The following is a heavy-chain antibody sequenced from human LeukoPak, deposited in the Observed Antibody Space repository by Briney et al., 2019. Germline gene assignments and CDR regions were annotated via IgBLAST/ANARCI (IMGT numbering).Heavy chain of an antibody. J-gene: IGHJ6*03. Sequence: ASVKVSCKASGYTFTSYGISWVRLAPGHGLEWMGWISAYNGNRKYEKKLQGRVTMTTDTATSTAYMELSSLRADDTAVYYCARGGYSWYYYYMDVWGKGTTVTVSS. D-gene: IGHD3-22*01. CDR1: GYTFTSYG. CDR3: ARGGYSWYYYYMDV. CDR2: ISAYNGNR. V-gene: IGHV1-18*01.